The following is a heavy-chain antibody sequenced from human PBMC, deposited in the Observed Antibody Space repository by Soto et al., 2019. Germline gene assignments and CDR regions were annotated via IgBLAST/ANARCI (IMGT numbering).Heavy chain of an antibody. V-gene: IGHV3-30-3*01. J-gene: IGHJ6*02. Sequence: QVQLVASGGGVVQPGRSLRLSCAASGFTFSSYAMHWVRQAPGKGLEWVAVISYDGSNKYYADSVKGRFTISRDNSKNTLYLQMNSLRAEDTAVYYCARDKVRGVINSYGMDVWGQGTTVTVSS. CDR2: ISYDGSNK. CDR3: ARDKVRGVINSYGMDV. D-gene: IGHD3-10*01. CDR1: GFTFSSYA.